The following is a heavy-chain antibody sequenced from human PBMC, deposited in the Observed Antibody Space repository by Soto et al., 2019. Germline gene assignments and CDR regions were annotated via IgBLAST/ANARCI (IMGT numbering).Heavy chain of an antibody. Sequence: AVKGSCKDSGCTFTCDVISWVRQAPVQVLEWMGWISAYNGNTNYAQKLQGRVTMTTDTSTSTACMELRSLRSDDTAVYYCAREKDIVVVVAATFAFDCSG. J-gene: IGHJ4*01. D-gene: IGHD2-15*01. CDR2: ISAYNGNT. V-gene: IGHV1-18*04. CDR3: AREKDIVVVVAATFAFDC. CDR1: GCTFTCDV.